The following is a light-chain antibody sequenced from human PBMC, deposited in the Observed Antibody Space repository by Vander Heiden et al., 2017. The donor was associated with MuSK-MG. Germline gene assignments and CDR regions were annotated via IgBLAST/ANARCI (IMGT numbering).Light chain of an antibody. CDR1: QSIITY. CDR2: AAS. J-gene: IGKJ1*01. Sequence: DIQMTQSPSSLSASVGDRVTIICRASQSIITYLNWYQQKPGKAPNLLIYAASNLRRGVPSRFSGSGSGTDFTLTSTSLQPEDFKPYFCQQRYSNHPTFGQGTKV. CDR3: QQRYSNHPT. V-gene: IGKV1-39*01.